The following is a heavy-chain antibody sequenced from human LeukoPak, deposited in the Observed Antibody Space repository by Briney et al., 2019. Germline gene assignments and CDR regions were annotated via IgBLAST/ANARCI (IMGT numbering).Heavy chain of an antibody. Sequence: GGSLRLSCAASGFTFSSYSMNWVRQAPGKGLEWVSSISSSSSYIYYADSVKGRFTISRDNAKNSLYLQMNSLRAEDTAVYYCARDIFGYTSSRRSFYYWGQGTLVTVSS. CDR2: ISSSSSYI. CDR1: GFTFSSYS. D-gene: IGHD6-13*01. J-gene: IGHJ4*02. CDR3: ARDIFGYTSSRRSFYY. V-gene: IGHV3-21*01.